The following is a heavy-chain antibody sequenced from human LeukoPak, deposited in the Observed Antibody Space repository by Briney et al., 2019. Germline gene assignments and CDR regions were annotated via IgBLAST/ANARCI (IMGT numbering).Heavy chain of an antibody. Sequence: SETLSLTCTVSGGSISSYYWSWIRQPPGKGLEWIGYMYYSGSTNYNPSLKSRVTISVDTSKNQFSLKLNSVTAADTAVYYCASGNWRYCFDYWGQGTLVTVSS. CDR2: MYYSGST. J-gene: IGHJ4*02. D-gene: IGHD1-1*01. CDR3: ASGNWRYCFDY. CDR1: GGSISSYY. V-gene: IGHV4-59*01.